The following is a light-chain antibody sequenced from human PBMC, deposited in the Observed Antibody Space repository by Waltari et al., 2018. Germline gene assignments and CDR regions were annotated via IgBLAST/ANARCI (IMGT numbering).Light chain of an antibody. CDR1: SSAVGGFHY. Sequence: QSALTHPASVSGSPGQSTTISCTGTSSAVGGFHYFSWYQHHPGKAPKLIICEVSKLPSGVSYRFSGSKSGNTASLTISGLQAEDEADYYCHSHTSSITTVIFGGGTKLTV. CDR2: EVS. V-gene: IGLV2-14*01. J-gene: IGLJ2*01. CDR3: HSHTSSITTVI.